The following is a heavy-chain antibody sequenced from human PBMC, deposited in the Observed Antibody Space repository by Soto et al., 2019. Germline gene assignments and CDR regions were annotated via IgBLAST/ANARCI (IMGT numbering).Heavy chain of an antibody. CDR1: GFSLTTSGVG. J-gene: IGHJ4*02. V-gene: IGHV2-5*02. Sequence: QITLKESGPTRVRPTQTLALTCTFSGFSLTTSGVGVGWIRKTPGKALEWLAVIYWDDDKRYSPSLKSRLTISKXXPXNXXVLTMADMDPVDTATYFCAHRGYMYGNWDHGYFDYWGQGTLVTVSS. D-gene: IGHD5-18*01. CDR2: IYWDDDK. CDR3: AHRGYMYGNWDHGYFDY.